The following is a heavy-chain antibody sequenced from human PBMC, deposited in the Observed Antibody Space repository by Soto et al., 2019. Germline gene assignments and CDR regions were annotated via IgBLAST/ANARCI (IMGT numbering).Heavy chain of an antibody. CDR1: GDSISSYY. V-gene: IGHV4-59*08. J-gene: IGHJ4*02. D-gene: IGHD6-13*01. CDR2: IHYSGST. CDR3: AKVPIRIAAAPLDY. Sequence: PSETLSLTCTVSGDSISSYYWSWIRQPPGKGLEWIGYIHYSGSTNYNPSLKSRVTISVDTSKNQFSLRLSSVTAADTAVYYCAKVPIRIAAAPLDYWGQGTLVTVSS.